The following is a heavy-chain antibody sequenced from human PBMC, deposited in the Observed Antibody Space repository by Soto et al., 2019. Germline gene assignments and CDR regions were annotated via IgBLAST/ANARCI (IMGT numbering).Heavy chain of an antibody. V-gene: IGHV4-59*08. J-gene: IGHJ4*02. D-gene: IGHD3-3*01. CDR2: IYYSGST. Sequence: TSETLSLTCTVSGGSISSYYWSWIRQPPGKGLEWIGYIYYSGSTNYNPSLKSRVTISVDTSKNQFSLRLSSVTAADTAVYYCARQHYDFFDYWGQGTLVTVSS. CDR3: ARQHYDFFDY. CDR1: GGSISSYY.